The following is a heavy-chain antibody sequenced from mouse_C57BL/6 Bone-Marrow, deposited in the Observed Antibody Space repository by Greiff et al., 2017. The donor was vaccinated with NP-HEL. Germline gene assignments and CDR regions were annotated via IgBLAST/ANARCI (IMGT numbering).Heavy chain of an antibody. Sequence: EVQRVESGGGLVQPGESLKLSCESNEYEFPSHDMSWVRKTPEKRLELVAAINSDGGSTYYPDTMERRVIITRDNTKKTLYMQMSSLRSEDTALYYCARRGDYVAFAYWGQGTLVTVSA. CDR1: EYEFPSHD. CDR2: INSDGGST. D-gene: IGHD2-4*01. V-gene: IGHV5-2*01. CDR3: ARRGDYVAFAY. J-gene: IGHJ3*01.